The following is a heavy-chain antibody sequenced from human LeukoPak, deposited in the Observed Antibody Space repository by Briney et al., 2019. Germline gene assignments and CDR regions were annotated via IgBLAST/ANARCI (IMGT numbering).Heavy chain of an antibody. D-gene: IGHD1-26*01. Sequence: PGGSLRLSCAASGFTVGSNSLSWVRQAPGRGLEWVGRIKSKTDGGTTDYAAPVKVRFTISRDDSKNTLYLQMNSLKTEDTAVYYCTTDRGRTELPLFASWGQGTLVTVSS. V-gene: IGHV3-15*01. CDR1: GFTVGSNS. J-gene: IGHJ5*01. CDR2: IKSKTDGGTT. CDR3: TTDRGRTELPLFAS.